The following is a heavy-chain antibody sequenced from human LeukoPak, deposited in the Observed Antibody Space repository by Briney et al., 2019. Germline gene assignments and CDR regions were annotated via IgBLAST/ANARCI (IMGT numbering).Heavy chain of an antibody. Sequence: GGSLRLSCTPSGFTFGDYAMSWVRQAPGKGLEWVGFIRSKAYGGTTEYAASVKGRFTISRDDSKSIAYLQMNSLKTEDTAVYYCSRGYGSGRNWFDPWGQGTLVTVSS. V-gene: IGHV3-49*04. CDR3: SRGYGSGRNWFDP. D-gene: IGHD3-10*01. CDR1: GFTFGDYA. J-gene: IGHJ5*02. CDR2: IRSKAYGGTT.